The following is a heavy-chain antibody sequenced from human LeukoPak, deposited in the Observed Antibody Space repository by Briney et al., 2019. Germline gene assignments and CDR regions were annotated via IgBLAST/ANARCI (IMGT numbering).Heavy chain of an antibody. CDR1: GFTFDDYA. Sequence: GGSLRLSCAASGFTFDDYAMHWVRQAPGKGLEWVSGISWNSGSIGYADSVKGRFTISRDNAKNSLYLQMNSLRAEDTALYYCAKDAYSNPENYFDYWGQGTLVTASS. V-gene: IGHV3-9*01. J-gene: IGHJ4*02. CDR2: ISWNSGSI. D-gene: IGHD4-11*01. CDR3: AKDAYSNPENYFDY.